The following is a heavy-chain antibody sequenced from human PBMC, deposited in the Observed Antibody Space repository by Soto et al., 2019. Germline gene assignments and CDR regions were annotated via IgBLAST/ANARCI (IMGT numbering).Heavy chain of an antibody. CDR1: GFTVSNNY. CDR2: IYSGGNT. V-gene: IGHV3-53*01. J-gene: IGHJ4*02. CDR3: ARDPPGIAASGAGG. D-gene: IGHD6-13*01. Sequence: EVQLVESGGGLIQPGGSLRLSCAASGFTVSNNYMRWFRQAPGKGLEWVSLIYSGGNTHYADSVKGRFTISRDNSKNTLFLQMNSLRVEDTAVYYCARDPPGIAASGAGGWGQGTLVTVSS.